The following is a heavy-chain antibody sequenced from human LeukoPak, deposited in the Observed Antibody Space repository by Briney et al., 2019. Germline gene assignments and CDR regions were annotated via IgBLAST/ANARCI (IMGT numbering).Heavy chain of an antibody. Sequence: GASLRLSCAASGFTFSSYAMSWVRQAPGKGLEWVSAISGSGGSTYYADSVKGRFTISRDNSKNTLYLQMNSLRAEDTAVYYCANTPYYYGSGNNWFDPWGQGTLVTVSS. CDR3: ANTPYYYGSGNNWFDP. CDR2: ISGSGGST. D-gene: IGHD3-10*01. J-gene: IGHJ5*02. V-gene: IGHV3-23*01. CDR1: GFTFSSYA.